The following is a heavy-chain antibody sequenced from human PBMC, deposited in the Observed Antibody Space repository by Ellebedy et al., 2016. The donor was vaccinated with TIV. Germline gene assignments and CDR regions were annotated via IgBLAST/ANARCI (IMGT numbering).Heavy chain of an antibody. J-gene: IGHJ2*01. V-gene: IGHV4-39*07. CDR2: VDYRGRA. CDR3: ARDSDGDYTSFDL. CDR1: GVSISSSSDY. D-gene: IGHD4-17*01. Sequence: MPSETLSLTCSVSGVSISSSSDYWGWIRQPPGKGLEWIGSVDYRGRAYNNPSLKSRVTSSVDTSKNQFSLKLTSVTAADTAVYFCARDSDGDYTSFDLWGRGTQVTVSS.